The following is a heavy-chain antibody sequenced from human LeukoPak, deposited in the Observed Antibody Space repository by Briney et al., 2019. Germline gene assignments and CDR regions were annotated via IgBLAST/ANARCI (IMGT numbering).Heavy chain of an antibody. D-gene: IGHD1-26*01. Sequence: SETLSLTCTVSGGSISSGSYYWSWIRQPAGKGLEWIGRIYTSGSTNYNPSLKSRVTISVDTSKNQFSLKLSSVTAADTAVYYCARGRQVGATIDYWGQGTLVTVSS. CDR2: IYTSGST. J-gene: IGHJ4*02. CDR3: ARGRQVGATIDY. V-gene: IGHV4-61*02. CDR1: GGSISSGSYY.